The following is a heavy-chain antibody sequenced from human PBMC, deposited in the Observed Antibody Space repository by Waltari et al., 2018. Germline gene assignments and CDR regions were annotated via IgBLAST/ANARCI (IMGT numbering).Heavy chain of an antibody. Sequence: QVQLQESGPGLVKPSGTLSLTCGVSRGSPSNINLWNLIRQAPGEGRGWLGETHRTGCRNYNPSLKSRLTMSVDKSNSQVSMRLKSVTAADTAVYYCATSSFVAVLDSWGQGTLVTVSS. CDR2: THRTGCR. CDR1: RGSPSNINL. CDR3: ATSSFVAVLDS. V-gene: IGHV4-4*02. J-gene: IGHJ4*02. D-gene: IGHD6-19*01.